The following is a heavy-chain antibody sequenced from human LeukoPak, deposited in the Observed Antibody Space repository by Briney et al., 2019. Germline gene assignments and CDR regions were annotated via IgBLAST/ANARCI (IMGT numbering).Heavy chain of an antibody. V-gene: IGHV3-53*01. Sequence: PGGSLRLSCAASGFTVSSNYMSWVRQAPGKGLEWVSTIYSGGSTYYADSVQGRFTISRDNSENTLYLQMNSLRAEDTAVYYCTRVVASTGFIDYWGQGTLVTVSS. CDR2: IYSGGST. CDR1: GFTVSSNY. D-gene: IGHD5-12*01. J-gene: IGHJ4*02. CDR3: TRVVASTGFIDY.